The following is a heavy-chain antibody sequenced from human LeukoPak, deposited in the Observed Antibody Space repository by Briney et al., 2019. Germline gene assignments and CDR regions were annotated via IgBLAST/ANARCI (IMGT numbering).Heavy chain of an antibody. CDR1: GGSFSGYY. CDR3: ATYAAGDPLAFDI. Sequence: SETLSLTCAVDGGSFSGYYWSWIRQPPGKGLEWIGEINHSGSTNYNPSLKSRVTISVDTSKNQFSLKLSSVTAADTAVYYGATYAAGDPLAFDIWGQGTMVTVSS. J-gene: IGHJ3*02. CDR2: INHSGST. V-gene: IGHV4-34*01. D-gene: IGHD2-21*02.